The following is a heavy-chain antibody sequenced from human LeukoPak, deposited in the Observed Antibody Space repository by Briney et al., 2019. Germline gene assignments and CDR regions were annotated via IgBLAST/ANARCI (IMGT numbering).Heavy chain of an antibody. V-gene: IGHV3-23*01. Sequence: GGSLRLSCAASGFTFSTYAMTWVRQAPGKGLEWVSVISGSGGGTHYADSVKRRFTLSRDNSKNNVYLQMNSLGAEDTAVYYCAKSIGGVVVVAADFWGQGTLVTVSS. J-gene: IGHJ4*02. CDR2: ISGSGGGT. CDR1: GFTFSTYA. CDR3: AKSIGGVVVVAADF. D-gene: IGHD2-15*01.